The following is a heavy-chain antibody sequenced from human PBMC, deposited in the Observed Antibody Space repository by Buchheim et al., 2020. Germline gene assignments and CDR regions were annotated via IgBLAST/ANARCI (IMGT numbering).Heavy chain of an antibody. CDR2: IYHSGST. CDR1: GGSISSSNW. V-gene: IGHV4-4*02. CDR3: ARDPRCGGDCYPSTLYYYGMDV. D-gene: IGHD2-21*01. Sequence: QVQLQESGPGLVKPSGTLSLTCAVSGGSISSSNWWSWVRQPPGKGLEWIGEIYHSGSTNYNPSLKSRVTISVDKSNNQFTLKLSSVTAADTAVYYCARDPRCGGDCYPSTLYYYGMDVWGQGTT. J-gene: IGHJ6*02.